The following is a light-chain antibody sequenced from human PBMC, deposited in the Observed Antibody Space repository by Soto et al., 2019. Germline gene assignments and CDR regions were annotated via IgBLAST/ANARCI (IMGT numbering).Light chain of an antibody. CDR2: GAS. V-gene: IGKV3-20*01. Sequence: NVFTPSPCTLCLFGVERATLSFRASQSISSNYLAWYQQKPGQAPRLLVYGASSRATGIPDRFSGSGSGTDFTLTISRLEPGDFAVYYCQQYGSSRWTFGQGTKVDIK. J-gene: IGKJ1*01. CDR1: QSISSNY. CDR3: QQYGSSRWT.